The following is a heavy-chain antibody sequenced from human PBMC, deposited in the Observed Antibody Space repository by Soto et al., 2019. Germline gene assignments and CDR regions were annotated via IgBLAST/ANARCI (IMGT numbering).Heavy chain of an antibody. CDR2: IYYSGST. CDR3: ARQSSSYYYYYGMDV. J-gene: IGHJ6*02. D-gene: IGHD6-6*01. Sequence: SETLSLTCTVSGDSISSSSYYWGWIRQPPGKGLEWIGSIYYSGSTYYNPSLKSRVTISVDTSKNQFSLKLSSVTAADTAVYYCARQSSSYYYYYGMDVWGQGTTVTVSS. CDR1: GDSISSSSYY. V-gene: IGHV4-39*01.